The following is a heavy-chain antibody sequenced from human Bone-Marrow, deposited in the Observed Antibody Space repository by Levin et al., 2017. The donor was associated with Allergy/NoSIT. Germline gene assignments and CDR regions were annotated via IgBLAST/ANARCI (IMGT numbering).Heavy chain of an antibody. D-gene: IGHD2-21*01. Sequence: SQTLSLPCTVSGDSMNNFYWSWIRQPPGRGLEWIGYIHYDGKTNYNPSLKSRITISLDTSKNEFSLKLRSVTAADTAVYYCAREYGGDWYFDLWGRGTLVTVSS. CDR2: IHYDGKT. CDR3: AREYGGDWYFDL. CDR1: GDSMNNFY. V-gene: IGHV4-59*01. J-gene: IGHJ2*01.